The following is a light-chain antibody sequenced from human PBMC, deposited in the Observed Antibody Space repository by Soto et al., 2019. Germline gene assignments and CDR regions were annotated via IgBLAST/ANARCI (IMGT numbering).Light chain of an antibody. Sequence: EIVMTQSPATLSVSPGERATLSCRASQNIGTNLAWFQQKPGQAPRLLIYAASIRATDFPARFSGSGSGKDFTLTISGLQSDDCAVYFCQQYKYWPPWTFCHGTKGEIK. J-gene: IGKJ1*01. CDR3: QQYKYWPPWT. CDR1: QNIGTN. V-gene: IGKV3-15*01. CDR2: AAS.